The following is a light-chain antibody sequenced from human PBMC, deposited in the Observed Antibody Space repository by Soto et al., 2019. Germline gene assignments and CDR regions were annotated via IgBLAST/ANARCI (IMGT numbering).Light chain of an antibody. Sequence: QSVLTQPASVSGSPGQSITISCTGSSNDIGTYEYVSWHQHHPGRAPKLIIFGVNDRPSGISDRFSGSKSGNTASLTIFGLQLEDEADYFCCSSAPESTYVFGTGTKVTVL. CDR3: CSSAPESTYV. CDR2: GVN. J-gene: IGLJ1*01. CDR1: SNDIGTYEY. V-gene: IGLV2-14*01.